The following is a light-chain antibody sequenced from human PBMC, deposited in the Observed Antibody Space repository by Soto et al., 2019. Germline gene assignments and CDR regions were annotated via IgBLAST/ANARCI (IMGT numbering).Light chain of an antibody. J-gene: IGLJ1*01. CDR3: SSYTGSSTYV. CDR2: DVS. V-gene: IGLV2-14*01. Sequence: SVVTQPASLSGAPGQAIPISCTGKQKDVGGYNYVSWYQQHPGKAPKLMIYDVSNRPSGISNRFSGSKSGNTASLTISGLQAEDEADYYCSSYTGSSTYVFGTGTKVTVL. CDR1: QKDVGGYNY.